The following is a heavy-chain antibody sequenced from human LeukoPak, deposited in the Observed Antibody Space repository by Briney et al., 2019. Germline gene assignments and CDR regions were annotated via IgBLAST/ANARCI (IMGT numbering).Heavy chain of an antibody. V-gene: IGHV3-74*01. D-gene: IGHD6-19*01. CDR3: ARRSQTVAGTEGDRYYYYYMDV. Sequence: GGSLRLSCAASGFTFSNYWMHWVRQAPGKGLVWVSRINSDGNITSYADSVKGRFTISRDNAKNTLYLQMNSLRAEDTAVYYCARRSQTVAGTEGDRYYYYYMDVWGKGTTVTISS. CDR2: INSDGNIT. J-gene: IGHJ6*03. CDR1: GFTFSNYW.